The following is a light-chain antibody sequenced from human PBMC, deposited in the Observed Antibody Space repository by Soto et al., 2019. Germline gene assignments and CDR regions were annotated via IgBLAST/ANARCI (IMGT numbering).Light chain of an antibody. J-gene: IGLJ2*01. CDR1: SSNIGSNT. Sequence: QPVLTQPPSASGTPGQRVTISCSGSSSNIGSNTINWYQQLPKTAPKLLIYSNNQRPSGVPDRFSGSKSGTSASLAISGLQSEDEADYYCAAWDDSLNGPIFGGGTKVTVL. V-gene: IGLV1-44*01. CDR2: SNN. CDR3: AAWDDSLNGPI.